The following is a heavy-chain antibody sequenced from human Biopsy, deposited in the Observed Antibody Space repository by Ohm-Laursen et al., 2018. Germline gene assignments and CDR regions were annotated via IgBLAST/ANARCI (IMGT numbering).Heavy chain of an antibody. Sequence: ASVKVSCKTSGYTFTSYEINWVRQATGQGLEWMGWMNPDSGNTGYAQNFQGRVTMTRNTSISTAYMELSRLTSDGTAVYYCARERDPWGQGILVTVSS. CDR3: ARERDP. J-gene: IGHJ5*02. CDR1: GYTFTSYE. CDR2: MNPDSGNT. V-gene: IGHV1-8*01.